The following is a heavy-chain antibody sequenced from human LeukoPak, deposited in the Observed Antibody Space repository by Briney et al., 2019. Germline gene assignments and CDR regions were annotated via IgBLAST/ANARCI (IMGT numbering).Heavy chain of an antibody. Sequence: SETLSLTCTVSGGSISSYYWSWIRQPPGKGLEWIGYIYYSGSTNYNPSLKSRVTISADTSKNQFSLKLSSVTAADTAVYYCARVQTYYNILTGYSKVDAFDIWGQGTMVTVSS. D-gene: IGHD3-9*01. CDR2: IYYSGST. CDR3: ARVQTYYNILTGYSKVDAFDI. CDR1: GGSISSYY. J-gene: IGHJ3*02. V-gene: IGHV4-59*01.